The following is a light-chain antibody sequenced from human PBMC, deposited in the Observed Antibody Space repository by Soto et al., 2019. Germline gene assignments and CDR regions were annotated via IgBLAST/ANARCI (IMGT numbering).Light chain of an antibody. CDR1: SRDVGSYNL. V-gene: IGLV2-23*03. CDR3: CSYAGSSTFWV. J-gene: IGLJ3*02. CDR2: EGS. Sequence: QSALTHPASVSGSPGQSITMSCTGTSRDVGSYNLVSWYQQHPGKAPKLMIYEGSKRPSGVSNRFSGSKSGNTASLTISGLQAEDEADYYCCSYAGSSTFWVFGGGNTLTVL.